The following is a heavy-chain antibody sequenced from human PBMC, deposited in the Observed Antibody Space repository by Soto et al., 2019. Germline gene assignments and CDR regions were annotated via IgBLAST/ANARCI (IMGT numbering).Heavy chain of an antibody. V-gene: IGHV3-53*01. CDR2: IYSGSST. D-gene: IGHD3-3*01. Sequence: PGGSLRLSCVASGFTVSSSYMSWVRQAPGKGLEWVSVIYSGSSTFYAGSVRGRFTISRDDSENTVFLQLNSLRAEDTAVYYCARLGGPEVTYYDFRSGVTRPRPFDSWGQGTLVTVSS. J-gene: IGHJ4*02. CDR3: ARLGGPEVTYYDFRSGVTRPRPFDS. CDR1: GFTVSSSY.